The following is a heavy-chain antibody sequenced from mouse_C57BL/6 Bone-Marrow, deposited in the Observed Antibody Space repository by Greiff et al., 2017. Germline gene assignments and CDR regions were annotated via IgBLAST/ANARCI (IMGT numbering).Heavy chain of an antibody. V-gene: IGHV10-3*01. CDR2: IRSKSSNDAT. Sequence: EVKLMESGGGLVQPKGSLKLSCAASGFTFNTYAMHWVRQAPGKGLEWVARIRSKSSNDATYYADSVKDRFTISRDDSQSMLYLQMNNLKTEDTAMYYCVRGGAPYYSRAWFAYWGQGTLVTVSA. J-gene: IGHJ3*01. D-gene: IGHD2-5*01. CDR3: VRGGAPYYSRAWFAY. CDR1: GFTFNTYA.